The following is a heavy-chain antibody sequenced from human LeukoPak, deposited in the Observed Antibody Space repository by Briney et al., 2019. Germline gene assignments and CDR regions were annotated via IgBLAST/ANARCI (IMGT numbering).Heavy chain of an antibody. Sequence: GGSLRLSFRASGFPFSNYAMNWVRPTPGKGLEWVSSLTGNSNNPNYADSVKGRFTISRDNSKNTLYLQMNSLRSEDTALYSCAKCAKTPEGGSGWCNWFDTWGQGTLVIVSS. V-gene: IGHV3-23*01. CDR2: LTGNSNNP. CDR1: GFPFSNYA. J-gene: IGHJ5*02. D-gene: IGHD3-3*01. CDR3: AKCAKTPEGGSGWCNWFDT.